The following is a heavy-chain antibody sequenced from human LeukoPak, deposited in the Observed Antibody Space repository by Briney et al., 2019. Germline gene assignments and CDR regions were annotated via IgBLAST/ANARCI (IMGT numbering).Heavy chain of an antibody. V-gene: IGHV1-2*02. D-gene: IGHD2-2*01. CDR2: INPKSGGT. Sequence: ASVKVSFKASGYTFTGYYMHWVRQAPGQGLEWMGWINPKSGGTNSAQKFQGRVTMTRDTSISTVYMELSRLRSDDTAVYYCARGRCKSTSCFYFDDWGQGTQVTVSS. J-gene: IGHJ4*02. CDR3: ARGRCKSTSCFYFDD. CDR1: GYTFTGYY.